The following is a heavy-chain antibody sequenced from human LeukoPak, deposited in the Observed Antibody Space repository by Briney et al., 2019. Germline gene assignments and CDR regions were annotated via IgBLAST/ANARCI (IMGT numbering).Heavy chain of an antibody. D-gene: IGHD3-22*01. J-gene: IGHJ5*02. CDR3: ARGDYDLNWFDP. Sequence: SQTLSLTCTVSGGSISSGGYYWSWIRQHPGKGLEWIGYIYYSGSTYYNPSLKSRVAISVDTSKNRFSLRLSSVTAADTAVYYCARGDYDLNWFDPWGQGTLVTVSS. CDR1: GGSISSGGYY. V-gene: IGHV4-31*03. CDR2: IYYSGST.